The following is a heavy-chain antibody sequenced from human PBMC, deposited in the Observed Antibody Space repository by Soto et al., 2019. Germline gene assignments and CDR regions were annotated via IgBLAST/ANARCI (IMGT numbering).Heavy chain of an antibody. Sequence: QVQLVQSGAEVKKPGASVKVSCKASGYTFTSYGISWVRQAPGQGLEWMGWISAYNGNTNYAQKLQGRVTMTTDTPTSKAYMELRSLRSDDTAVYYCARKRGSSGYYHYYGMDVWGQGTTVTVSS. CDR1: GYTFTSYG. J-gene: IGHJ6*02. V-gene: IGHV1-18*04. CDR2: ISAYNGNT. D-gene: IGHD6-6*01. CDR3: ARKRGSSGYYHYYGMDV.